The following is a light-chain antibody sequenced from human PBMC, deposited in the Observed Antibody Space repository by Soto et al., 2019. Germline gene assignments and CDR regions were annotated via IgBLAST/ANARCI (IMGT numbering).Light chain of an antibody. Sequence: QSVLTQPPSASGTPGQRVTIPCSGTSSNIGSNYVYWYQNLPGTAPKLLIYRDDRRPSGVPDRFSGSKSGTSASLAIGGLRSEDEADYYCGAWDDSLSGWVFGGGTKLTVL. CDR3: GAWDDSLSGWV. V-gene: IGLV1-47*01. CDR1: SSNIGSNY. J-gene: IGLJ3*02. CDR2: RDD.